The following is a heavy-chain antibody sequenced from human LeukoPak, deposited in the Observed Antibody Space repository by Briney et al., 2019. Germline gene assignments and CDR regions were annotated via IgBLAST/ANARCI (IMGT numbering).Heavy chain of an antibody. CDR3: ATSTHSFDY. D-gene: IGHD5/OR15-5a*01. V-gene: IGHV4-59*01. J-gene: IGHJ4*02. CDR1: GGSLSSYY. CDR2: IYYSGST. Sequence: PSETLSLTCTVSGGSLSSYYWSWIRQPPGKGLEWIGYIYYSGSTNYNPSLKSRVTISVDTSKNQFSLKLSSVTAADTAVYYCATSTHSFDYWGQGTLVTVSS.